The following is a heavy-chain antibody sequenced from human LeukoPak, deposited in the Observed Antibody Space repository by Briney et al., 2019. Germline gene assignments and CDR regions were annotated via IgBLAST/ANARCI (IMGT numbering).Heavy chain of an antibody. D-gene: IGHD3-10*01. J-gene: IGHJ4*02. CDR2: IWYDGSSK. V-gene: IGHV3-33*01. Sequence: PGRSLRLSCAASGFTFSSYGMHWVRQAPGKGLEWGAVIWYDGSSKYYADSVKGRFTISRDNSKNTLYLQMNSLRAEDTAVYYSARDGGSGKLPLFYFDYWGQGTLVTVSS. CDR3: ARDGGSGKLPLFYFDY. CDR1: GFTFSSYG.